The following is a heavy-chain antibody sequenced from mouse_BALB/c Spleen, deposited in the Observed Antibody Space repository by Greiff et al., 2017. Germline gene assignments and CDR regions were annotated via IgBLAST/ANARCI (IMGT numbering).Heavy chain of an antibody. CDR3: ARPELGRGFAY. V-gene: IGHV5-17*02. CDR1: GFTFSSFG. D-gene: IGHD4-1*01. J-gene: IGHJ3*01. Sequence: EVQLVESGGGLVQPGGSRKLSCAASGFTFSSFGMHWVRQAPEKGLEWVAYISSGSSTIYYADTVKGRFTISRDNPKNTLFLQMTSLRSEDTAMYYCARPELGRGFAYWGQGTLVTVSA. CDR2: ISSGSSTI.